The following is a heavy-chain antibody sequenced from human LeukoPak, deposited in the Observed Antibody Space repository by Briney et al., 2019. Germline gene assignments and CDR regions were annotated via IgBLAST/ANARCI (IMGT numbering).Heavy chain of an antibody. CDR1: GFTFSSYG. CDR3: ARDRFDIVVVVAATGEFDP. CDR2: ISYDGSNK. Sequence: GGSLRLSCAASGFTFSSYGMHWVRQAPGKGLEWVAVISYDGSNKYYADSVKGRFTISRDNSKNTLYLQMNSLRAEDTAVYYCARDRFDIVVVVAATGEFDPWGQGTLVTVSS. J-gene: IGHJ5*02. V-gene: IGHV3-30*03. D-gene: IGHD2-15*01.